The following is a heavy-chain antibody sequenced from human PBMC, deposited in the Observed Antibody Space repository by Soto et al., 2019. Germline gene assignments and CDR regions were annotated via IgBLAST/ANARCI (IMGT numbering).Heavy chain of an antibody. D-gene: IGHD2-15*01. CDR3: ARGVRPPFSAIVVPSGAFYT. Sequence: AMTLPLNWTVSGGSISSYYWSWIRQPPGKGLEWIGYIYYSGSTNYNPSLKSRVTISVDTSKNQFSLKLSSVTAADTAVYYCARGVRPPFSAIVVPSGAFYTRGHGKTVTVS. CDR1: GGSISSYY. CDR2: IYYSGST. J-gene: IGHJ3*02. V-gene: IGHV4-59*01.